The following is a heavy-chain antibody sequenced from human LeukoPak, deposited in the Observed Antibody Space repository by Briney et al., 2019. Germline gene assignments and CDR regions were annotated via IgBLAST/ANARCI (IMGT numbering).Heavy chain of an antibody. CDR3: TTESFHY. V-gene: IGHV3-23*01. CDR2: ISNSGTIT. CDR1: GFTFGRFA. D-gene: IGHD3-10*01. J-gene: IGHJ4*02. Sequence: GGFLRLSCAVSGFTFGRFAMNWVRQAPGKGLEWVSIISNSGTITSYADSVKGRFTISRDNSKNTVYLQMNSPRAEDTALYYCTTESFHYWGQGSLVAVSS.